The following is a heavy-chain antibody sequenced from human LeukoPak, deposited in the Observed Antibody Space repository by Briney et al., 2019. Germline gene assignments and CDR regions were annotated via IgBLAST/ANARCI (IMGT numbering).Heavy chain of an antibody. CDR1: GFTFSSYA. J-gene: IGHJ4*02. CDR2: ISYDGSKK. V-gene: IGHV3-30*18. D-gene: IGHD3-3*01. Sequence: PGGSLRLSCVGYGFTFSSYAMHWVRQAPGKGLEWVAVISYDGSKKYYADSVKGRFTISRDNSKNTLYLQMNSLRAEDTAVYYCAKDGTIFGVDHLDYWGQGTLVTVSS. CDR3: AKDGTIFGVDHLDY.